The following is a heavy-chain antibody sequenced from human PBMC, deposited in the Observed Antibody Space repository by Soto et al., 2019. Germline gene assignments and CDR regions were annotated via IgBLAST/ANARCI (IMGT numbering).Heavy chain of an antibody. Sequence: GGSLRLSCAASGFTFSSYAMSWVRQAPGKGLEWVSAISGSGGSTYYADSVKGRFTISRDNSKNTLYLQMNSLRAEDTAVYYCAKGGSVDTMIVVVITTADFDLWGRGTLVTVSS. CDR2: ISGSGGST. D-gene: IGHD3-22*01. V-gene: IGHV3-23*01. J-gene: IGHJ2*01. CDR1: GFTFSSYA. CDR3: AKGGSVDTMIVVVITTADFDL.